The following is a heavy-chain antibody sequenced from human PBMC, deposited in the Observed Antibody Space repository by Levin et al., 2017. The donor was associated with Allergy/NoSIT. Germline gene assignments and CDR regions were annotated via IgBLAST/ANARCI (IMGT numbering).Heavy chain of an antibody. V-gene: IGHV2-5*02. J-gene: IGHJ4*02. CDR2: VYWDDDK. CDR1: GFSLSTWGVG. D-gene: IGHD7-27*01. Sequence: SGPTLVKPTQTLTLTCTFSGFSLSTWGVGVGWIRQPPGKALEWLALVYWDDDKRYSPSLKSRLTITKDTSKHQVVLTMTNMDPVDTVTYYCARRPKDGDHGGSLDDWGQGTLVTVSS. CDR3: ARRPKDGDHGGSLDD.